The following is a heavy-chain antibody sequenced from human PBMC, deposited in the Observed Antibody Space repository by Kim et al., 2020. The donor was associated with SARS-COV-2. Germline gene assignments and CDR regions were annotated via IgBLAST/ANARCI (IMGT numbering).Heavy chain of an antibody. CDR1: GFTFSTYC. D-gene: IGHD1-26*01. CDR3: ASCPGVTVTGDVACWY. Sequence: GGSLRLSCAASGFTFSTYCMTWVRQTPGKGLEWVSTINRLGSGSYYAYSVKAGFAISSINANNSLYLLIHRLKVVDTAVNDCASCPGVTVTGDVACWY. V-gene: IGHV3-7*03. CDR2: INRLGSGS. J-gene: IGHJ2*01.